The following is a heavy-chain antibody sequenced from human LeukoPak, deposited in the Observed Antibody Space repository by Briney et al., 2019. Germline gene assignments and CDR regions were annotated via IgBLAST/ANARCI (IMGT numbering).Heavy chain of an antibody. J-gene: IGHJ6*02. V-gene: IGHV3-30*18. D-gene: IGHD3-10*01. CDR2: ISYDGSNK. CDR1: GFTFNSYG. CDR3: AKDLWFGASRNYYYYYGMDV. Sequence: GGSLRLSCAASGFTFNSYGMHWVRQAPGKGLEWVAVISYDGSNKYYADSVKGRFTISRDNSKNTLYLQMNSLRAEDTAVYYCAKDLWFGASRNYYYYYGMDVWGQGTTVTVSS.